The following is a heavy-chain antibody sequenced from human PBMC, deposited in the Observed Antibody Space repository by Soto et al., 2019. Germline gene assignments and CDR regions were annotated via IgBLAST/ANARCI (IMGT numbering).Heavy chain of an antibody. J-gene: IGHJ4*02. V-gene: IGHV4-39*01. D-gene: IGHD6-6*01. CDR3: ARRDSSSPVNFDY. CDR1: GGSISSSSYY. Sequence: QLQLQESGPGLVKPSETLSLTCTVSGGSISSSSYYWGWIRQPPGKGLEWSGSIYYSGSTYYNPSLKSRVTISVDTSKNQFSLKLSSVTAADTAVYYCARRDSSSPVNFDYWGQGTLVTVSS. CDR2: IYYSGST.